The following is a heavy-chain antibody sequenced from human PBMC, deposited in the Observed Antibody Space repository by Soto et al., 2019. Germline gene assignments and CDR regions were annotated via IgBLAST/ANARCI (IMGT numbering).Heavy chain of an antibody. Sequence: GGSLRLSCSASVFTFINYAMHWVRQAPGKGLEWVAVISYDGSNKYYADSVKGRFTISRDNSKNTMYLQMNSLSAEDTAVYHCARDQVKGTMTILWGQGTLVTV. CDR1: VFTFINYA. CDR2: ISYDGSNK. D-gene: IGHD4-17*01. V-gene: IGHV3-30-3*01. CDR3: ARDQVKGTMTIL. J-gene: IGHJ4*02.